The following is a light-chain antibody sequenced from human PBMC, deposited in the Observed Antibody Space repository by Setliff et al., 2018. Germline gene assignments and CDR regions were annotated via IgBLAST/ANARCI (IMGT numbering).Light chain of an antibody. J-gene: IGLJ1*01. CDR1: SSDVGAYNF. V-gene: IGLV2-8*01. Sequence: SVLTQPPSASGSPGQSATISCTGTSSDVGAYNFVSWYQQHPGKAPKLIIFEVNRRPSGVPDRFSGSKSGNTASLTVSGLQAEDEAYYYCNSYAGSNSGVFGTGTKGTVL. CDR3: NSYAGSNSGV. CDR2: EVN.